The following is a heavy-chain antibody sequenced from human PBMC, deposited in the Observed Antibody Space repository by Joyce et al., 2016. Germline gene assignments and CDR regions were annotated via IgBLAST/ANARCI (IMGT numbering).Heavy chain of an antibody. CDR2: IRSKANGDAT. D-gene: IGHD3-3*01. V-gene: IGHV3-73*02. Sequence: EVQLVESGGGLVQPGGSLKLSCAVSGFTLSGSSVHGVRQASGKGLEGGGRIRSKANGDATTYAASVKGRFSISRDDSKNTAYLQMNSLKTEDTAVYYCSNYDLWSGYSPSRDVWGQGSTVTVSS. J-gene: IGHJ6*02. CDR1: GFTLSGSS. CDR3: SNYDLWSGYSPSRDV.